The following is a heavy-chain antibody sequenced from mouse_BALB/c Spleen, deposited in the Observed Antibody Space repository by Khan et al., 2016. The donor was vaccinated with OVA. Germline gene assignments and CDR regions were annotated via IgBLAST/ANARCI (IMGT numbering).Heavy chain of an antibody. D-gene: IGHD1-2*01. CDR1: GFTFTDYY. CDR2: IRKKASGYTT. Sequence: EVELVESGGGLVQPGGSLRLSCATSGFTFTDYYMNWVRQPPGKALEGLGFIRKKASGYTTEYSPSVKGRFTISRDNSQSILYLHMTTLRSEDSATYYCAKLDYGYGFAYWGQGTLVTVSA. V-gene: IGHV7-3*02. J-gene: IGHJ3*01. CDR3: AKLDYGYGFAY.